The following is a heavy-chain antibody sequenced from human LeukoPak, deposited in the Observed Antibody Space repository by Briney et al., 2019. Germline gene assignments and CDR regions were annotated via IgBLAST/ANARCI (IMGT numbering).Heavy chain of an antibody. CDR1: GFTFSSYW. J-gene: IGHJ4*02. Sequence: GESLKISCAASGFTFSSYWMSWVRQAPGKGLEWVANIKQDGSEKYYVDSVKGRFTISRDNAKNSLYLQMNSLRAEDTAVYYCARVDFDWLFDYWGQGTLVTVSS. CDR2: IKQDGSEK. D-gene: IGHD3-9*01. CDR3: ARVDFDWLFDY. V-gene: IGHV3-7*01.